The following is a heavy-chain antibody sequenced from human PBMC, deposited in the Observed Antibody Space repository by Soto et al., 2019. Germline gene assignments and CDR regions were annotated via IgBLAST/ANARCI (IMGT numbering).Heavy chain of an antibody. J-gene: IGHJ3*02. V-gene: IGHV1-18*04. CDR1: GYTFTSYG. CDR3: ARDLYSSGDSDAFDI. Sequence: ASVKVSCKXSGYTFTSYGISWVRQAPGQGLEWTGWISAYNGNTNYAQKLQGRVTMTTDTSTSTAYMELRSLRSDDTAVYYCARDLYSSGDSDAFDIWGQGTMVTVS. CDR2: ISAYNGNT. D-gene: IGHD3-10*01.